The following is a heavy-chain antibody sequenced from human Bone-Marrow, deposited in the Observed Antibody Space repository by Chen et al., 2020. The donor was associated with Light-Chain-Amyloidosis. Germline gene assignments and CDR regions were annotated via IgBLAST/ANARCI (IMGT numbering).Heavy chain of an antibody. D-gene: IGHD3-3*01. J-gene: IGHJ2*01. CDR1: GLTLDAYG. V-gene: IGHV3-20*04. CDR3: AREAGVGITYYFDL. CDR2: INWNGGRT. Sequence: EVKLVESGGRVVRPGGSLRLPCAASGLTLDAYGMSWVRQAPGKGLEWVSGINWNGGRTGYADFVKGRFTISRDNAKNSLDLQMNTLSPEDTALYYCAREAGVGITYYFDLWGPGTLVTVSS.